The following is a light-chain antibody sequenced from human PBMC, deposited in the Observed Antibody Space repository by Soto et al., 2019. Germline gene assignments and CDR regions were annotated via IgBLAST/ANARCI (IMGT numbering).Light chain of an antibody. CDR2: EVN. CDR1: SSDVGGYKY. Sequence: QSVLTQPPSASGSPGQSVTIACTGTSSDVGGYKYVSWYQQHPGKAPKLMIYEVNKRPSGVPDRFSGSKSVHTASLTVSGLQADDEADYFCSSYAGRNIVLFGGGTKLTVL. J-gene: IGLJ2*01. V-gene: IGLV2-8*01. CDR3: SSYAGRNIVL.